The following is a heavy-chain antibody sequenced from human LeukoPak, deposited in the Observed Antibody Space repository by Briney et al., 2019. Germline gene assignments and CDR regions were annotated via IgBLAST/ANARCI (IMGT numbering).Heavy chain of an antibody. CDR2: MNPNSGNS. Sequence: ASVKVSCKASGYTFTNYDINWVRQATGQGLEGMGYMNPNSGNSAYAQKFQGRVTITTDASISTAYIELSGLRSEDTALYYCAREGRDYWGQGTLVTVSS. CDR1: GYTFTNYD. V-gene: IGHV1-8*01. CDR3: AREGRDY. J-gene: IGHJ4*02.